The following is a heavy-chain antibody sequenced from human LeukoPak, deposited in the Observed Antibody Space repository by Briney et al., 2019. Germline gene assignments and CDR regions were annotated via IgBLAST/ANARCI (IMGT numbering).Heavy chain of an antibody. D-gene: IGHD5-18*01. CDR3: ARGNTAMIRGDYSDY. V-gene: IGHV3-7*01. CDR1: GVTFSHYW. Sequence: PGGSLRLSCAASGVTFSHYWMTWVRQAPGKGLEWVANIKQDGTEKYYVDSAKGRFTISRDNAKNALYLQMNSLRAEDTAVYYCARGNTAMIRGDYSDYWGQGTLVTVSS. CDR2: IKQDGTEK. J-gene: IGHJ4*02.